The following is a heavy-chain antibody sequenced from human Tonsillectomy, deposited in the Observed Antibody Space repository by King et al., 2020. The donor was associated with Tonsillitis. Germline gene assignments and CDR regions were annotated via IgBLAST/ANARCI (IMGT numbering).Heavy chain of an antibody. CDR3: ARGYYDSSRKRDYYYYYMDV. CDR1: GGTFSSYA. CDR2: IIPILGIA. Sequence: QLVQSGAEVKKPGSSVKVSCKASGGTFSSYAISWVRQAPGQGLEWMGRIIPILGIANYAQKFQGRVTITADKSTSTAYMERSSLRSEDTAVYYCARGYYDSSRKRDYYYYYMDVWGKGTTVTVSS. D-gene: IGHD3-22*01. J-gene: IGHJ6*03. V-gene: IGHV1-69*04.